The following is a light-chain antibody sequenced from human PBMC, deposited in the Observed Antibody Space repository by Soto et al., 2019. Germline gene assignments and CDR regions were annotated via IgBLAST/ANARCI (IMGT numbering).Light chain of an antibody. J-gene: IGKJ5*01. V-gene: IGKV3-15*01. CDR2: AAS. CDR1: QSVSRN. Sequence: EIVMTQSTATLSVSPVKRATLSCRASQSVSRNLVWCQQKPGQAPRLLIYAASTRATGVPARFSGSGSGTEFTLTISSLQSEDFAVYYCQQYNNWPITFGQGTRLEIK. CDR3: QQYNNWPIT.